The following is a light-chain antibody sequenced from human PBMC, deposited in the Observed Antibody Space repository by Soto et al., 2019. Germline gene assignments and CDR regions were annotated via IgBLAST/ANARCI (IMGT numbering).Light chain of an antibody. CDR3: SSYTSSNTFYV. V-gene: IGLV2-14*01. CDR2: QVS. J-gene: IGLJ1*01. Sequence: QSVLTQPASVSGSPGQSITISCTGTSSDVGGYYYVSWYQHHPGKAPKLMIYQVSNRPSGVSNRFSGSKSGYTASLTISGLQAEDEADYYCSSYTSSNTFYVFGTGTKVTVL. CDR1: SSDVGGYYY.